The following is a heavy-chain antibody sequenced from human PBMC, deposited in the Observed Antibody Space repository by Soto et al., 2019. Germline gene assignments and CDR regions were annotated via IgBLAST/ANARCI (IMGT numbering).Heavy chain of an antibody. D-gene: IGHD3-16*01. V-gene: IGHV4-59*01. J-gene: IGHJ3*02. Sequence: SETLSLTCTVSGGSISSYYWSWIRQPPGKGLEWIGYIYYSGSTNYNPSLKSRVTISVDTSKNQFSLKLSSVTAADTAVYYCVGSRSAFDIWGQGTMVTVSS. CDR3: VGSRSAFDI. CDR1: GGSISSYY. CDR2: IYYSGST.